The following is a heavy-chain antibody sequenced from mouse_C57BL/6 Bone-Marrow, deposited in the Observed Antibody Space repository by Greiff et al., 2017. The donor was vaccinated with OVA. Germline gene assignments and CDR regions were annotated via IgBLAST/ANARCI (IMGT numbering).Heavy chain of an antibody. CDR3: ERSDYDYFDY. V-gene: IGHV5-17*01. Sequence: EVQLVASGGGLVKPGGSLKLSCAASGFTFSDYGMHWVRQAPEKGLEWVAYISSGSSTNYSADTVKGRFTISSDNAKNTLFLQMTSQKSEDTAMYYCERSDYDYFDYWGQGTTLTVSS. CDR2: ISSGSSTN. J-gene: IGHJ2*01. CDR1: GFTFSDYG. D-gene: IGHD2-4*01.